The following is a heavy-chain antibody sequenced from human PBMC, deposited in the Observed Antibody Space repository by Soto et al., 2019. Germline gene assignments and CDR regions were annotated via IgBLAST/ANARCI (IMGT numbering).Heavy chain of an antibody. Sequence: QVQLVQSVAEVKNHGSSVKVSCKASGGTFSRSAISWVRQAPGQGLEWMGGIIPIFGTAHYAQKFQGRVTITAGESKSTAYMEQRSLRSEDRAVYYCASLLRGSRGMGDYLCPGTLVTFSS. J-gene: IGHJ4*02. D-gene: IGHD5-12*01. V-gene: IGHV1-69*01. CDR3: ASLLRGSRGMGDY. CDR2: IIPIFGTA. CDR1: GGTFSRSA.